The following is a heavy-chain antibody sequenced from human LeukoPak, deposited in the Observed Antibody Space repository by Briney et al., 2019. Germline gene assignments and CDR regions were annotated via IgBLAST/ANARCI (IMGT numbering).Heavy chain of an antibody. Sequence: SETLSLTCSVYGGSISSGGYYWSCSRQPPEKGLEWNGYIYHSGSTYYNPSLKSRVTISVDTSKNQFSLKLSSVTAADTAVYYCARGQIRGLGGNLGDWGQGTLVTVSS. D-gene: IGHD3-16*01. V-gene: IGHV4-30-2*01. CDR3: ARGQIRGLGGNLGD. CDR1: GGSISSGGYY. CDR2: IYHSGST. J-gene: IGHJ4*02.